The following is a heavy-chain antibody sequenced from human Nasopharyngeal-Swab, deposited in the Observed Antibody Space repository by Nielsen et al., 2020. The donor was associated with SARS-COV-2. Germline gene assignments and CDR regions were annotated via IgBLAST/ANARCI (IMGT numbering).Heavy chain of an antibody. D-gene: IGHD3-22*01. CDR1: GFTFDDYA. J-gene: IGHJ4*02. Sequence: GGSLRLSCAASGFTFDDYAMHWVRQAPGKGLEWVSGISWNSGSIGYADSVKGRFTISRDNAKNSLYLQMNSLRAEDTALYYCAKLYDSSGYNDYWSQGTLVTVSS. CDR3: AKLYDSSGYNDY. CDR2: ISWNSGSI. V-gene: IGHV3-9*01.